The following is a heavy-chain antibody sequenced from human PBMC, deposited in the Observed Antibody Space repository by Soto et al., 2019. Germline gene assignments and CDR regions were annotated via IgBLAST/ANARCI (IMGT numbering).Heavy chain of an antibody. CDR3: ATNSGSGSWYYYYYGMDV. D-gene: IGHD1-26*01. Sequence: SETLSLTCAVYGGSFSGYYWSWIRQPPGKGLEWIGGINHSGSTNHNPSLKSRVTISVDTSKNQFSLKLTSVTAADTAVYYCATNSGSGSWYYYYYGMDVWGQVTPLT. V-gene: IGHV4-34*01. J-gene: IGHJ6*02. CDR2: INHSGST. CDR1: GGSFSGYY.